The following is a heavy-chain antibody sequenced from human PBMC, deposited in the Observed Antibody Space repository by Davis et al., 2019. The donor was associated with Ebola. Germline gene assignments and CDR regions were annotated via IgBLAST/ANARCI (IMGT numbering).Heavy chain of an antibody. V-gene: IGHV1-69*13. J-gene: IGHJ4*02. CDR1: GGTFSSYA. CDR3: ARGSGSYYFFDDY. CDR2: IIPIFGTA. D-gene: IGHD1-26*01. Sequence: SVKVSCKASGGTFSSYAISWARQAPGQGLEWMGGIIPIFGTANYAQKFQGRVTITADESTSTAYMELSSLRSEDTAVYYCARGSGSYYFFDDYWGQGTLVTVSS.